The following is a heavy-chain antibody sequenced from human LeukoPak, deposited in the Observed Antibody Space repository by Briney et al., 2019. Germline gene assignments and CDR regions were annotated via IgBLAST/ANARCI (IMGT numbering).Heavy chain of an antibody. J-gene: IGHJ4*02. V-gene: IGHV1-2*02. D-gene: IGHD3-22*01. CDR2: ISPNSGGT. CDR1: GYTFTTYY. Sequence: ASVKVSCKTSGYTFTTYYMHWVRQAPGQGPEWMGWISPNSGGTKYAQKFQGRVTMTRDTSISTAYMELSGLTSVDTAVYYCARKAYDSSGLGYWGQGTLVTVSS. CDR3: ARKAYDSSGLGY.